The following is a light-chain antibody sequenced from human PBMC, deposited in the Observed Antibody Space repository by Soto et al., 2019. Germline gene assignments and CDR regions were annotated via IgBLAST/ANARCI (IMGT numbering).Light chain of an antibody. J-gene: IGKJ2*03. CDR2: GAS. Sequence: EIVLTQSPGTLSLSPGERATLSCRASQSLSSNYLAWYQQKPGQAPRLLIYGASRRATGIPDRFSGSGSGTDFTLTISRLEPEDFAVYYCQQYGSFPYSFGQGTKLEIK. CDR1: QSLSSNY. V-gene: IGKV3-20*01. CDR3: QQYGSFPYS.